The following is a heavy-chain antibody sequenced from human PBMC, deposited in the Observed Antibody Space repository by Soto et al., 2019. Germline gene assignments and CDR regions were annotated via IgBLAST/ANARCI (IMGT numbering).Heavy chain of an antibody. J-gene: IGHJ4*02. CDR1: GFTFSSYG. Sequence: QVQLVESGGGVVQPGRSLRLSCAASGFTFSSYGMYWVRQAPGKGLEWVAVISYDGSNKYYADSVKGRFTISRDNSKNTLYLQMNSLRVEDTAVYYCASLGVDTLDYWGQGTLVTVSS. CDR3: ASLGVDTLDY. D-gene: IGHD3-10*01. V-gene: IGHV3-30*03. CDR2: ISYDGSNK.